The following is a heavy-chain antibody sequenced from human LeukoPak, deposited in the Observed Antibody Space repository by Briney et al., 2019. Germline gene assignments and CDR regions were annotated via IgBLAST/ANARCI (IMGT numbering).Heavy chain of an antibody. CDR3: AKDGEDDILTGYTNYYYGMDV. Sequence: GGSLRLSCAASGFTFTSYSMNWVRQAPGKGLEWVSAISGSGGSTYYADSVKGRFTISRDNSKNTLYLQMNSLRAEDTAVYYCAKDGEDDILTGYTNYYYGMDVWGQGTTVTVSS. V-gene: IGHV3-23*01. CDR1: GFTFTSYS. CDR2: ISGSGGST. D-gene: IGHD3-9*01. J-gene: IGHJ6*02.